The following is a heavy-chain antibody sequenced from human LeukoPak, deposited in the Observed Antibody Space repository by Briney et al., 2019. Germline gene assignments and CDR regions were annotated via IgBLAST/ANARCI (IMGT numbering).Heavy chain of an antibody. CDR2: IYYSGST. Sequence: PSETLSLTCTVSGGSISSSSYYWGWIRQPPGKGLEWIGSIYYSGSTYYNPSLKSRVTISVDTSKNQFSLKLSSVTAADTAVYYCARQGLRYFDWLLLRAFDIWGQGTMVTVSS. D-gene: IGHD3-9*01. CDR3: ARQGLRYFDWLLLRAFDI. CDR1: GGSISSSSYY. V-gene: IGHV4-39*01. J-gene: IGHJ3*02.